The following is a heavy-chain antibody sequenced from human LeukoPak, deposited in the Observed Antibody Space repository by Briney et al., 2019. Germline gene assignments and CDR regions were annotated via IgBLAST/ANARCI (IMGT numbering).Heavy chain of an antibody. CDR2: ISSSSSYI. V-gene: IGHV3-21*01. J-gene: IGHJ5*02. Sequence: GGSLRLSCAASGFTFSSYSMNWVRQAPGKGLEWVSSISSSSSYIYYADSVKGRFTISRDNAKNSLYQQMNSLRAEDTAVYYCAREMTPDYGDYAGFDPWGQGTLVTVSS. CDR1: GFTFSSYS. D-gene: IGHD4-17*01. CDR3: AREMTPDYGDYAGFDP.